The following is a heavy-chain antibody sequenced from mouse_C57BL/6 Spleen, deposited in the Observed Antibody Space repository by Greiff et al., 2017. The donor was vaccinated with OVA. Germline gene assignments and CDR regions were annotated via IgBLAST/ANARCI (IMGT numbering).Heavy chain of an antibody. D-gene: IGHD2-4*01. Sequence: QVQLQQSGAELVKPGASVKMSCKASGYTFTSYWITWVKQRPGQGLEWIGDIYPGSGSTNYNEKFKSKATLTVDTSSSTAYMQLSSLTSEDSAVYYCARGGKELYYDYDEGAWFAYWGQGTLVTVSA. J-gene: IGHJ3*01. V-gene: IGHV1-55*01. CDR1: GYTFTSYW. CDR2: IYPGSGST. CDR3: ARGGKELYYDYDEGAWFAY.